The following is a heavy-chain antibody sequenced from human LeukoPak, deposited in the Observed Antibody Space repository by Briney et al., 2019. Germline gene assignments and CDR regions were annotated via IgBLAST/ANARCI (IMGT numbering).Heavy chain of an antibody. CDR2: IYSGGAT. D-gene: IGHD3/OR15-3a*01. Sequence: GGSLRLSCAASGFTFSSYGMHWVRQAPGKGLDWVSVIYSGGATKYADSVKGRFTISRDNSKNTLYLQMYSLSAEDTAVYYCARGTADYYFDSWGQGTLVTVSS. V-gene: IGHV3-66*01. CDR1: GFTFSSYG. CDR3: ARGTADYYFDS. J-gene: IGHJ4*02.